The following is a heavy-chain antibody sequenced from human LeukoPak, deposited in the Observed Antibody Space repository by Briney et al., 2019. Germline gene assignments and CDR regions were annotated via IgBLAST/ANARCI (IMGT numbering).Heavy chain of an antibody. D-gene: IGHD3-16*02. CDR1: GLTFSDYY. Sequence: TGGSLRLSCAASGLTFSDYYMSWIRQAPGKGLEWVSYISSSSSYTNYADSVKGRFTISRDNAKNSLYLQMNSLRAEDTAVYYCASSSMITFGGAIENHFDYWGQGTLVTVSS. CDR3: ASSSMITFGGAIENHFDY. J-gene: IGHJ4*02. CDR2: ISSSSSYT. V-gene: IGHV3-11*06.